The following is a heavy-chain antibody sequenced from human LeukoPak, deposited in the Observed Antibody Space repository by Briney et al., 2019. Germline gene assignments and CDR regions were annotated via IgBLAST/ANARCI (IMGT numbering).Heavy chain of an antibody. V-gene: IGHV4-38-2*01. J-gene: IGHJ5*02. CDR3: ARMGEGDWFDP. CDR2: IYHSGST. CDR1: GYSISSGYY. D-gene: IGHD1-26*01. Sequence: SETLSLTCAVSGYSISSGYYWGWIRQPPGKGLEGIGSIYHSGSTYYNPSLKSRVTISVDTSKNQFSLKLSSVNAADTAVYYCARMGEGDWFDPWGQGTLVTVSS.